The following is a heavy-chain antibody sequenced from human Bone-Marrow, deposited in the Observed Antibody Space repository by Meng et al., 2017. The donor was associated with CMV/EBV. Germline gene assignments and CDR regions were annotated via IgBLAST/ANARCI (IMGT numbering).Heavy chain of an antibody. Sequence: SETLSLTCTVSGGSISSYYWGWIRQPPGKGLEWIGYIYYSGSTNYNPSLKSRVTISVDTSKNQFSLKLSSVTAADTAVYYCARGRVPAALFDYWGQGTLVTVSS. CDR2: IYYSGST. CDR1: GGSISSYY. J-gene: IGHJ4*02. V-gene: IGHV4-59*12. CDR3: ARGRVPAALFDY. D-gene: IGHD2-2*01.